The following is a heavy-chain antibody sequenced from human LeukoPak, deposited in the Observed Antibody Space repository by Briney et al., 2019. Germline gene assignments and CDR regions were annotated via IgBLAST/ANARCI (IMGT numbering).Heavy chain of an antibody. Sequence: SETLSLTCAVYGGSFSGYYWSWIRQPPGKGLEWIGEINHSGSTNYNPSLKSRVTISVDTSKNQFSLKLSSVTAADTAVYYCARAKYSSSGFNLDYWSQGTLVTVSS. J-gene: IGHJ4*02. CDR2: INHSGST. CDR1: GGSFSGYY. CDR3: ARAKYSSSGFNLDY. D-gene: IGHD6-6*01. V-gene: IGHV4-34*01.